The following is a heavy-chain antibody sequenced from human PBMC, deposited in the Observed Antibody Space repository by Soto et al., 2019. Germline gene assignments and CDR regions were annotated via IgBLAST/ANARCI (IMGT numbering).Heavy chain of an antibody. Sequence: SVKVSCKASGFTFTNSAVQWVRQARGQRLEWIGWIVVGSGNTNYAQKFQGRVTITRDMSTSTAYMELSSLRSEDTAVYYCARDLPIGAQHTYDFWSGYYIPHYGMDVWGQGTMVTVSS. J-gene: IGHJ6*02. V-gene: IGHV1-58*01. D-gene: IGHD3-3*01. CDR1: GFTFTNSA. CDR2: IVVGSGNT. CDR3: ARDLPIGAQHTYDFWSGYYIPHYGMDV.